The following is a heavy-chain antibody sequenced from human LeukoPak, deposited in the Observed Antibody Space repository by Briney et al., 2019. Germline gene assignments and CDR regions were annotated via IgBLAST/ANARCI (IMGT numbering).Heavy chain of an antibody. Sequence: PGGSLRLSCAASGFTFSSYAMHWVRQAPGKGLEWVAVISYDGSNKYYADSVKGRFTISRDNSKNTLYLQMNSLRAEDTAVYYCARGGDLDYWGQGTLVTVSS. CDR3: ARGGDLDY. J-gene: IGHJ4*02. CDR1: GFTFSSYA. CDR2: ISYDGSNK. D-gene: IGHD3-16*01. V-gene: IGHV3-30-3*01.